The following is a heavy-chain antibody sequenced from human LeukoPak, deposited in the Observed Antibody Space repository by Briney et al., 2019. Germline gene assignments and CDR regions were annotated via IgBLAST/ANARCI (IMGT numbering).Heavy chain of an antibody. V-gene: IGHV1-69*13. Sequence: SVKVSCKASGGTFSSYAISWVRQAPGQGLEWMGGIIPIFGTANYAQKFQGRVTITADESTSTAYMELSSLRSEDTAVYYCARVGRPRYYYYGMDVWGQGTTVAVSS. CDR1: GGTFSSYA. CDR3: ARVGRPRYYYYGMDV. CDR2: IIPIFGTA. J-gene: IGHJ6*02.